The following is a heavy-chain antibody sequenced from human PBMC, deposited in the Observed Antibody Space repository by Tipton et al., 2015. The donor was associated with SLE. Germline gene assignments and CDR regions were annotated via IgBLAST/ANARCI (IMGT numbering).Heavy chain of an antibody. J-gene: IGHJ4*02. Sequence: TLSLTCAVYGGSFSSGSYYWSWIRQPAGKGLEWIGRIYTSGSTNYNPSLKSRVTISVDTSKNQFSLKLSSVTAADTAVYYCARPHYGLDSSSLWYFDYWGQGTLVTVSS. CDR1: GGSFSSGSYY. V-gene: IGHV4-61*02. D-gene: IGHD6-13*01. CDR2: IYTSGST. CDR3: ARPHYGLDSSSLWYFDY.